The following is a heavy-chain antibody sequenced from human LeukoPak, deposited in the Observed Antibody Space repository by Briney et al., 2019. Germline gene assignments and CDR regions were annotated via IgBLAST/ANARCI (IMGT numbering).Heavy chain of an antibody. D-gene: IGHD3-10*01. J-gene: IGHJ4*02. V-gene: IGHV1-2*04. CDR3: ARGLGVIMTPDY. CDR2: INPNSGGT. Sequence: ASVKVSCKASGYTFTSYYMHWVRQAPGQGLEWMGWINPNSGGTNYAQKFQGWVTMTRDTSISTAYMELSRLRSDDTAVYYCARGLGVIMTPDYWGQGTLVTVSS. CDR1: GYTFTSYY.